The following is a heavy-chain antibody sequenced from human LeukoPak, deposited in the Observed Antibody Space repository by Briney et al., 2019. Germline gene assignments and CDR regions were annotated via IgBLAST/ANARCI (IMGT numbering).Heavy chain of an antibody. CDR3: ARGRYSGTTYYFDY. D-gene: IGHD5-12*01. Sequence: GGSLRLSCAASGFTFRTSWVSWVRQAPGKGLEWVANIKKDGSETYYVDSVKGRFTISRDNAKNSLYLQMNSLRAEDTAMYYCARGRYSGTTYYFDYWGQGTLVTVSS. CDR1: GFTFRTSW. J-gene: IGHJ4*02. V-gene: IGHV3-7*03. CDR2: IKKDGSET.